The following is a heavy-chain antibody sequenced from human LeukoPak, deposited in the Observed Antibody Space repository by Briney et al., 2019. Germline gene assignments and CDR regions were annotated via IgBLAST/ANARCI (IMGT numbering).Heavy chain of an antibody. J-gene: IGHJ5*01. CDR2: FDPEDGET. V-gene: IGHV1-24*01. CDR3: ATDQYYYGSVSGWFDY. Sequence: ASVKVSCKVSGYTLTELSMHWVRQAPGNGLEWMGGFDPEDGETIYAQKFQGRVTMTEDTSTDTAYMELSSLRSEDTAVYYCATDQYYYGSVSGWFDYWGQGTTVTVSS. CDR1: GYTLTELS. D-gene: IGHD3-10*01.